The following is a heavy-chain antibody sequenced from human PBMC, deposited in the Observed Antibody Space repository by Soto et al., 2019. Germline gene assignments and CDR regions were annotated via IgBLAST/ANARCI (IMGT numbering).Heavy chain of an antibody. CDR2: ISYDGSNK. CDR3: AKSRGWCCCDC. J-gene: IGHJ4*02. V-gene: IGHV3-30*18. Sequence: QVQLVESGGGVVQPGRSLRLSCAASGFTFSSYGMHWVRQAPGKGLEWVAVISYDGSNKYYADSVKGRFTISRDNSKNAVYLQMNSLRAEDTAVCYCAKSRGWCCCDCWGQGTLVTDSS. CDR1: GFTFSSYG. D-gene: IGHD6-13*01.